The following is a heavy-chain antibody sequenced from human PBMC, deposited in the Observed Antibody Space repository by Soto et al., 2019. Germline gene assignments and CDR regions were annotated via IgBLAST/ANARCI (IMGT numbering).Heavy chain of an antibody. D-gene: IGHD2-2*01. J-gene: IGHJ6*02. V-gene: IGHV3-66*01. CDR2: MYSGGST. CDR3: ARNSSLHQPLFYGMDV. CDR1: GLTVSSNY. Sequence: EVQLVESGGGLVQPGGSLRLSCAASGLTVSSNYMSWVRQAPGKGLEWVSVMYSGGSTYYADSVKGRFIISRDNYENPLYLQMDSLRVEDTAVYYCARNSSLHQPLFYGMDVWGQGTTVTVSS.